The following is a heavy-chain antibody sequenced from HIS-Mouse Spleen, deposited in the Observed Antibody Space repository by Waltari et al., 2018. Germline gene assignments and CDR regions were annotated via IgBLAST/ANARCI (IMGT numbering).Heavy chain of an antibody. CDR2: ISYDGSNK. CDR1: GFTFSSYG. V-gene: IGHV3-30*03. CDR3: EGVYGSGSYYFDY. Sequence: QVQLVESGGGVVQPGRSLRLSCAASGFTFSSYGMHWVRQGPGKGLDWVAVISYDGSNKYYADSVKGRFTISRDNSKNTLYLQMNSLRAEDTAVYYCEGVYGSGSYYFDYWGQGTLVTVSS. D-gene: IGHD3-10*01. J-gene: IGHJ4*02.